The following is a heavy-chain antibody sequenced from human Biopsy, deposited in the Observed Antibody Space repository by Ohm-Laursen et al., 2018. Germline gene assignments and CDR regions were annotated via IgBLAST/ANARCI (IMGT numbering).Heavy chain of an antibody. D-gene: IGHD5/OR15-5a*01. V-gene: IGHV4-39*01. CDR2: VYFSGNT. CDR1: GGSIRGSTYY. Sequence: SETLSLTCNVSGGSIRGSTYYWGWIRQTPGKGLEWIGSVYFSGNTYYNPSLGGRVTISVDTSKNQFSLKLISVTAADTALYYCARRLVYRFFDSWAKGTLVTVSS. CDR3: ARRLVYRFFDS. J-gene: IGHJ4*02.